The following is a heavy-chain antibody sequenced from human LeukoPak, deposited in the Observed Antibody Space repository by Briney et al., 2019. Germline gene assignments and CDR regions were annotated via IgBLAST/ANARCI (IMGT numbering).Heavy chain of an antibody. CDR1: GGSISSSSYY. CDR3: ARDQRQAPRFDP. Sequence: PSETLSLTCTVSGGSISSSSYYWGWIRQPPGKGLEWIGSIYYSGSIYYSPSLKSRVTISVDTSKNQFSLKLSSVTAADTAVYYCARDQRQAPRFDPWGQGTLVTVSS. CDR2: IYYSGSI. V-gene: IGHV4-39*07. J-gene: IGHJ5*02.